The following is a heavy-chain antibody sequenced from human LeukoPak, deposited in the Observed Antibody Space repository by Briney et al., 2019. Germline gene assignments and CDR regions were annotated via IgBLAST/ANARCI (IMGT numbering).Heavy chain of an antibody. Sequence: GGSLRLSCAASGFTFSIYSMNWVRQAPGKGLEWVSSISSSSSYIHYADSVKGRFTISRDNAKNSLYLQMNSLRAEDTAVYYCARDLGYSGIAANYWGQGTLVTVSS. V-gene: IGHV3-21*01. CDR2: ISSSSSYI. D-gene: IGHD6-25*01. J-gene: IGHJ4*02. CDR3: ARDLGYSGIAANY. CDR1: GFTFSIYS.